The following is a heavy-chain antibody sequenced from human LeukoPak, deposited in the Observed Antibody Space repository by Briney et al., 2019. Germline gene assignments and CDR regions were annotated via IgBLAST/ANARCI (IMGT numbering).Heavy chain of an antibody. CDR3: ARAVDFWSGYPQPNWFDP. J-gene: IGHJ5*02. Sequence: GGSLRLSCAASGFTFSSCAMSWVRQAPGKGLEWVSAISDSGGSTYNAASVKGRFTISRGNSENTLYLQMNSLRAEDTAVYYCARAVDFWSGYPQPNWFDPWGQGTLVTVSS. CDR2: ISDSGGST. V-gene: IGHV3-23*01. D-gene: IGHD3-3*01. CDR1: GFTFSSCA.